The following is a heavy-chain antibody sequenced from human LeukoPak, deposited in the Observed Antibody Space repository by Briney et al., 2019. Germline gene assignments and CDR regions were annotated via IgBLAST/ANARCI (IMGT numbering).Heavy chain of an antibody. CDR2: INHSGST. V-gene: IGHV4-34*01. CDR3: ARSGITMVRGVRYFDY. Sequence: SETLSLTCAVYGGSFSGYYWSWIRQPPGKGLEWNGEINHSGSTNYNPSLKSRVTISVDTSKNQFSLKLSSVTAADTAVYYCARSGITMVRGVRYFDYWGQGTLVTVSS. CDR1: GGSFSGYY. J-gene: IGHJ4*02. D-gene: IGHD3-10*01.